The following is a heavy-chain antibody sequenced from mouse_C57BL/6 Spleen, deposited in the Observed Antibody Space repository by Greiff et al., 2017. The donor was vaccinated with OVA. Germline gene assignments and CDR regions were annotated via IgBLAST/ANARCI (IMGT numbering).Heavy chain of an antibody. CDR3: ARGYSSPGSMDY. CDR1: GFNIKNTY. V-gene: IGHV14-3*01. J-gene: IGHJ4*01. D-gene: IGHD2-5*01. CDR2: IDPANGNT. Sequence: VQLQQSVAELVRPGASVKLSCTASGFNIKNTYMHWVKQTPEQGLEWIGRIDPANGNTKYAPKFQGKATITADTSSNTAYLQLSNLTSEDTVIYCCARGYSSPGSMDYWGQGTSVTVSS.